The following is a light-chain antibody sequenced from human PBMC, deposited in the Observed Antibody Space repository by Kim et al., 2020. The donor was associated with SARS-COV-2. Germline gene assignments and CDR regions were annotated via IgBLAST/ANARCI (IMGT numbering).Light chain of an antibody. CDR1: SSDVGGYNY. J-gene: IGLJ2*01. V-gene: IGLV2-8*01. Sequence: GQSVTIPCTGTSSDVGGYNYVSWYQQHPGKVPKLMIYEVSKRPSGVPDCFSGSKSGNTASLTVSGLQAEDEADYYCSSYAGSSNLVFGGGTKLTVL. CDR3: SSYAGSSNLV. CDR2: EVS.